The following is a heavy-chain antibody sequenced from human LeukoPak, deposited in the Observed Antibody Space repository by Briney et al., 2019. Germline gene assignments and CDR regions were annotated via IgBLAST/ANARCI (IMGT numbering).Heavy chain of an antibody. CDR1: GFTFSSYA. CDR3: AEQVSDYDSSTYYYY. J-gene: IGHJ4*02. CDR2: ISGSGGTT. V-gene: IGHV3-23*01. Sequence: GGSLRLSCAASGFTFSSYAMSWVRQAPGKGLEGVSDISGSGGTTYYADSVKGRFIISRDNSKNTLYLQMNSLRAEDTAVYYCAEQVSDYDSSTYYYYWGQGALVTVSS. D-gene: IGHD3-22*01.